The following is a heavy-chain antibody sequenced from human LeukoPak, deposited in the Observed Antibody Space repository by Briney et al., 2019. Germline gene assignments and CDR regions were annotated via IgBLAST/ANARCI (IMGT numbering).Heavy chain of an antibody. CDR2: VIPILGTT. J-gene: IGHJ4*02. Sequence: SVKVSCKASGTTFSRSAISWVRQAPGQGLEWVGGVIPILGTTNYAQKFQARVSITTDESTSTAYMEVSSLRSVDTAVYFRARDDGSATLGFDSWGQGTLVTVSS. V-gene: IGHV1-69*05. CDR3: ARDDGSATLGFDS. CDR1: GTTFSRSA. D-gene: IGHD1-26*01.